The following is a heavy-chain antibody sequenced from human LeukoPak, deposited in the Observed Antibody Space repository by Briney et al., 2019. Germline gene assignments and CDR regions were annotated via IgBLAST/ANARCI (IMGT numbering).Heavy chain of an antibody. D-gene: IGHD3-22*01. CDR2: IYHSGST. V-gene: IGHV4-30-2*01. CDR1: GGSISSGGYS. Sequence: PSQTLSLTCAVSGGSISSGGYSWSWIRQPPGKGQEWIGYIYHSGSTYYNPSLKSRVTISVDRSKNQFSLKLSSVTAADTAVYYCASLYDSSGSPLDYWGQGTLVTVSS. CDR3: ASLYDSSGSPLDY. J-gene: IGHJ4*02.